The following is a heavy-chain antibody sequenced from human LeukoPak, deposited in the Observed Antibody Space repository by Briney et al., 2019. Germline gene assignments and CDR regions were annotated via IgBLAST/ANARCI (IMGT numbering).Heavy chain of an antibody. CDR3: ATSRDYCFDF. Sequence: PGGSLRLSCAASGFTFSNYAMSWVRQAPGKGLEWMANIKQDGSEKYYVDSVRGRFTISRDNAKNSLYLQMNSLRAEDTAVYYCATSRDYCFDFWGLGTQVTVSS. J-gene: IGHJ4*02. CDR1: GFTFSNYA. CDR2: IKQDGSEK. D-gene: IGHD3-3*01. V-gene: IGHV3-7*02.